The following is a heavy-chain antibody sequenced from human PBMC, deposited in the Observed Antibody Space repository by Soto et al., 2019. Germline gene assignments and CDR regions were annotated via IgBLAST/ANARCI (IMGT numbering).Heavy chain of an antibody. CDR3: ETVFYL. V-gene: IGHV3-74*01. CDR2: IDTDGGGT. CDR1: GFTLGSHR. D-gene: IGHD2-8*01. J-gene: IGHJ5*02. Sequence: DVQLVESGGGLVQPGGSLRVSCAASGFTLGSHRIHWVRQAPGKGLEWVSRIDTDGGGTSYADSVKGRFTISTDNAKNTVYLQMNGLRAEDTAVYYCETVFYLWGQGILVTVSS.